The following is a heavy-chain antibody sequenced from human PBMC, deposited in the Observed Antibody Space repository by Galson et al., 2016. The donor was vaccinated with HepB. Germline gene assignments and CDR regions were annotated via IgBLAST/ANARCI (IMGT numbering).Heavy chain of an antibody. D-gene: IGHD3-3*01. CDR1: GFTFSSYA. V-gene: IGHV3-30*04. CDR2: ISYDGRYK. CDR3: AKVAPDYDFWSGYTVHYYFDY. Sequence: SLRLSCAASGFTFSSYAMHWVRQAPGKGLEWVAVISYDGRYKYYADSVTGRFTISRDNSKNTVYMQMNSLRAEDTAVYYCAKVAPDYDFWSGYTVHYYFDYWGQGTLVTVSS. J-gene: IGHJ4*02.